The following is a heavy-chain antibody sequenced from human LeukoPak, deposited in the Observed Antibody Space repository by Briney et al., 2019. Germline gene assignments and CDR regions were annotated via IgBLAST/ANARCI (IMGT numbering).Heavy chain of an antibody. CDR3: ARTPGYHLYYFDY. D-gene: IGHD3-16*02. CDR1: GFTFSSYA. J-gene: IGHJ4*02. CDR2: ISYDGSNK. Sequence: PGGSLRLSCAASGFTFSSYAMHWVRQAPGKGLEWVAVISYDGSNKYYADSVKGRFTISRDNSKNTLYLQMNSLRAEDTAVYYCARTPGYHLYYFDYWGQGTLVTVSS. V-gene: IGHV3-30-3*01.